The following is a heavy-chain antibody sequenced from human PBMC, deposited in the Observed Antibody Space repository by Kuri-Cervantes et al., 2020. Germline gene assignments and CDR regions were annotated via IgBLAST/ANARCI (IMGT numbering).Heavy chain of an antibody. D-gene: IGHD3-3*01. Sequence: SETLSLTCTVSGGTISSYYLSWIRQPPGKGLEWIGYIYYSGSTYYHPSLKSRVTISVDTSKTQFSLKLSSVTAADTAVYYCARIFYDFWSGYPRVFDYWGQGTLVTVSS. J-gene: IGHJ4*02. CDR2: IYYSGST. V-gene: IGHV4-59*04. CDR3: ARIFYDFWSGYPRVFDY. CDR1: GGTISSYY.